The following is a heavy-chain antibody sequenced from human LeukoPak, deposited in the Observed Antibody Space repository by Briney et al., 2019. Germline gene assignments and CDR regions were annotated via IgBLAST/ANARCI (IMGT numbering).Heavy chain of an antibody. CDR1: GYTFTSYG. CDR2: ISAYNGNT. J-gene: IGHJ6*03. D-gene: IGHD3-22*01. CDR3: ARDSLGYYDSSGYYPSSYYYYMDV. Sequence: GASVKVSCKASGYTFTSYGISWVRQAPGQGLEWMGWISAYNGNTNYAQKLQGRVTMTTDTSTSTAYMELRSLRSDDTAVYYCARDSLGYYDSSGYYPSSYYYYMDVWGKGTTVTVSS. V-gene: IGHV1-18*01.